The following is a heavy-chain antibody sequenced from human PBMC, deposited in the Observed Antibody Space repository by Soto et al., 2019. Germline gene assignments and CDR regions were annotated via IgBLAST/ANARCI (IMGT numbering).Heavy chain of an antibody. V-gene: IGHV3-15*07. Sequence: EVQLVESGGGFVKPGGSLRLSCAASGFTFTKAWMNWVRQVPGKGLEWVGRIKSKTDGGTIDYAAPVKGRFTISRDDAENTMYLQMNSLKSEDTGVYSCTTDLEGRTAPDGVRWGQGTLVTVSS. J-gene: IGHJ4*02. CDR1: GFTFTKAW. CDR2: IKSKTDGGTI. D-gene: IGHD1-1*01. CDR3: TTDLEGRTAPDGVR.